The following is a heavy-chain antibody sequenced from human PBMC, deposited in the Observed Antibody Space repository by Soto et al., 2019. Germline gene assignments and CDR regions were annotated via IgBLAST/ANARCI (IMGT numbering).Heavy chain of an antibody. CDR1: GGSISSGDYY. CDR2: FYFSGTT. D-gene: IGHD3-22*01. Sequence: QVQLQESGPGLVKPSQTLSLTCTVSGGSISSGDYYWSWIRQHPGKGLEWIGTFYFSGTTYYNPSLKSRVTISVDTSKSQFSLKLSSVTAADTAVYYCARRDRSGFSYWLDTWGQGTLVTVSS. J-gene: IGHJ5*02. V-gene: IGHV4-31*03. CDR3: ARRDRSGFSYWLDT.